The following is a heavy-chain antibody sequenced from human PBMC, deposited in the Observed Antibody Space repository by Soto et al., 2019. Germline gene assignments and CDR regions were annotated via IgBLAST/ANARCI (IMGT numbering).Heavy chain of an antibody. CDR2: MNPNSGNT. V-gene: IGHV1-8*01. CDR1: GYSFTSYD. CDR3: ARGRRATGPAKYYYYMDV. D-gene: IGHD2-15*01. Sequence: ASVKVSCKASGYSFTSYDINWVRQATGQGLEWMGWMNPNSGNTGYAQKFQGRVTMTRNTSISTAYMELSSLRSEDTAVYYCARGRRATGPAKYYYYMDVWGKGTTVTVSS. J-gene: IGHJ6*03.